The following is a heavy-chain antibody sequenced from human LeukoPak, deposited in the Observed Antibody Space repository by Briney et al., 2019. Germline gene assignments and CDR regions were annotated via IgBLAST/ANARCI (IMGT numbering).Heavy chain of an antibody. CDR1: GGSFSGYY. Sequence: SETLSLTCAVYGGSFSGYYWSWIRQPPGRGLECIGYIYYTGYTTYNPSLKTLITISIDTSKNQFSLQLKHVTAADTAVYYCARDRRPHWGFEYWGQGSLVTVSS. D-gene: IGHD7-27*01. J-gene: IGHJ4*02. V-gene: IGHV4-59*01. CDR3: ARDRRPHWGFEY. CDR2: IYYTGYT.